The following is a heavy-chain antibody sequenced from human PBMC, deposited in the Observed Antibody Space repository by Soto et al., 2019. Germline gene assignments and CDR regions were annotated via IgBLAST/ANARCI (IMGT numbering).Heavy chain of an antibody. V-gene: IGHV3-21*01. Sequence: GSLRLSCAASGFTFSSYSMNWVRQAPGKGLEWVSSISSSSSYIYYADSVKGRFTISRDNAKNSLYLQMNSLRAEDTAVYYCAREVGQGATILDAFDIWGQGTMVTVSS. CDR2: ISSSSSYI. D-gene: IGHD5-12*01. J-gene: IGHJ3*02. CDR1: GFTFSSYS. CDR3: AREVGQGATILDAFDI.